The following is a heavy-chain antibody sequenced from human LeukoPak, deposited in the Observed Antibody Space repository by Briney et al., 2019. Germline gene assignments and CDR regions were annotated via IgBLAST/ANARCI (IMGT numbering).Heavy chain of an antibody. CDR3: AKADQLVVRGVIIPLPPDY. Sequence: GGSLRLSCAASGFTFSSYGMQWVRQAPGKGLEWVAVIWYDGSNKYYADSVKGRFTISRDNSKNTLYLQMNSLRAEDTAVYYCAKADQLVVRGVIIPLPPDYWGQGTLVTVSS. CDR2: IWYDGSNK. V-gene: IGHV3-33*06. CDR1: GFTFSSYG. D-gene: IGHD3-10*01. J-gene: IGHJ4*02.